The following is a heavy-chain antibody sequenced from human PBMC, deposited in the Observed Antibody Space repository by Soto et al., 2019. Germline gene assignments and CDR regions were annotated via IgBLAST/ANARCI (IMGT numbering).Heavy chain of an antibody. J-gene: IGHJ5*02. CDR2: ISGSGGST. Sequence: GGSLRLSCAASGFTFSSYAMSWVRQAPGKGLEWVSAISGSGGSTYYADSVKGRFTISRDNSKNTLYLQMNSLRAEDTAVYYCAKGASGYCSGGSCYLSWFDPWGQGTLVTVSS. D-gene: IGHD2-15*01. V-gene: IGHV3-23*01. CDR3: AKGASGYCSGGSCYLSWFDP. CDR1: GFTFSSYA.